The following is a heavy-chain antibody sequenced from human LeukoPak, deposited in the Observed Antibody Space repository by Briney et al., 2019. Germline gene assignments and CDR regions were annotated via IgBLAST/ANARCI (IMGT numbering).Heavy chain of an antibody. Sequence: PGGSLRLSCAASGFTFSDYYMSWIRQAPGKGLEWISYISSSGSTIYYADSVKGRFTISRDNAKNSLYLQMNSLRAEDTAVYYCARDRSSGYETHFGYWGQGTLVTVSS. CDR1: GFTFSDYY. CDR3: ARDRSSGYETHFGY. D-gene: IGHD5-12*01. CDR2: ISSSGSTI. J-gene: IGHJ4*02. V-gene: IGHV3-11*01.